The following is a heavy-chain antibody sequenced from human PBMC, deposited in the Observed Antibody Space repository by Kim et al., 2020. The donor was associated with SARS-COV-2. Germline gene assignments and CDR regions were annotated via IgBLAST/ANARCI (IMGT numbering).Heavy chain of an antibody. D-gene: IGHD2-2*01. V-gene: IGHV4-30-4*01. Sequence: SETLSLTCTVSGGSISSGDYYWSWIRQPPGKGLEWIGYIYYSGSTYYNPSLKSRVTISVDTSKNQFSLKLSSVTAADTAVYYCARDSPPAAMGGEYYYYGMDVWGQGTTVTISS. J-gene: IGHJ6*01. CDR2: IYYSGST. CDR3: ARDSPPAAMGGEYYYYGMDV. CDR1: GGSISSGDYY.